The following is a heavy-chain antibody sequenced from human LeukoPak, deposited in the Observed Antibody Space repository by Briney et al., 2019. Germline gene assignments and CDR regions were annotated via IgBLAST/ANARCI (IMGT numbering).Heavy chain of an antibody. CDR3: ARAMRMTTVTTNYYYGMDV. CDR1: GGSISTYY. Sequence: SETVSLTCTVSGGSISTYYWSWIRQPPGKGLEWIGYIYYSGSTNYNPSLKSRVTISVDTSKNQFSLKVRSVTDADTAVYYCARAMRMTTVTTNYYYGMDVWGQGSTVTVSS. D-gene: IGHD4-17*01. V-gene: IGHV4-59*08. CDR2: IYYSGST. J-gene: IGHJ6*02.